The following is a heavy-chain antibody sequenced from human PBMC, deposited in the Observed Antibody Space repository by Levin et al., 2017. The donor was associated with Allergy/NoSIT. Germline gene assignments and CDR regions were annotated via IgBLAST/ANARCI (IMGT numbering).Heavy chain of an antibody. D-gene: IGHD2-21*02. V-gene: IGHV5-51*06. J-gene: IGHJ5*02. Sequence: ASVKVSCAASGYTFTNYWIGWVRQMPGKGLEWMGIIYPGDSDTRYSPSFQGQVTISVDRSISTTYLHWGSLKASDTAMYYCARSTENGDFRFWFDPWGQGTLVTVSS. CDR2: IYPGDSDT. CDR1: GYTFTNYW. CDR3: ARSTENGDFRFWFDP.